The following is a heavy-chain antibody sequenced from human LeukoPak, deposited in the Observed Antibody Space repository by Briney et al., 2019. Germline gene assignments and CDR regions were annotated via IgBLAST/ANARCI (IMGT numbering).Heavy chain of an antibody. CDR3: ARGGGGFSFDY. Sequence: GGSLRLSCAASGFTFDDYGMSWVRQAPGKGLEWVSGINWNGGSTGYADSVKGRFTISRDNAKNSLYLQINSLRAEDAALYYCARGGGGFSFDYWGQGTLVTVSS. CDR1: GFTFDDYG. V-gene: IGHV3-20*04. CDR2: INWNGGST. D-gene: IGHD3-10*01. J-gene: IGHJ4*02.